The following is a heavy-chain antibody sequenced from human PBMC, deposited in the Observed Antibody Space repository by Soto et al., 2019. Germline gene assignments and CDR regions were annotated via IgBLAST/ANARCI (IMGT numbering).Heavy chain of an antibody. J-gene: IGHJ5*02. CDR1: GFTFSSYS. D-gene: IGHD4-4*01. CDR2: ISSSSSYI. Sequence: EVQLVESGGGLVKPGGSLRLSCAASGFTFSSYSMNWVRKAPGKGLEWVSSISSSSSYIYYADSVKGRFTISRDNAKNSLYLQMNSLRAEDTAVYYCARDPTAVTSRFDPWGQGTLVTVSS. CDR3: ARDPTAVTSRFDP. V-gene: IGHV3-21*01.